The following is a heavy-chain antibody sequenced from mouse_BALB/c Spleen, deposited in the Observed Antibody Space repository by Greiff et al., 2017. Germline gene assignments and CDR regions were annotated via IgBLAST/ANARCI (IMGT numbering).Heavy chain of an antibody. J-gene: IGHJ3*01. Sequence: EVKLMESGPGLVKPSQSLSLTCTVTGYSITSDYAWNWIRQFPGNKLEWMGYISYSGSTSYNPSLKSRISITRDTSKNQFFLQLNSVTTEDTATYYCARFFTTATWFAYWGQGTLVTVSA. D-gene: IGHD1-2*01. CDR3: ARFFTTATWFAY. V-gene: IGHV3-2*02. CDR1: GYSITSDYA. CDR2: ISYSGST.